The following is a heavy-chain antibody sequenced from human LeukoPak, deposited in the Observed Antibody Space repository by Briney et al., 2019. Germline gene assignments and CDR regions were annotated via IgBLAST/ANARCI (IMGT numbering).Heavy chain of an antibody. J-gene: IGHJ5*02. Sequence: SETPSLTSADYGGSFSGYNWSWIPPSPGKGLEWIGGINHSRSTNYNPYLKSRVTISVDTSKSQFSLKLSSVHAADMAVYYCARGRITMVRGVIIIRRVGWCDPWGQGTMVTVSS. CDR3: ARGRITMVRGVIIIRRVGWCDP. CDR2: INHSRST. D-gene: IGHD3-10*01. CDR1: GGSFSGYN. V-gene: IGHV4-34*01.